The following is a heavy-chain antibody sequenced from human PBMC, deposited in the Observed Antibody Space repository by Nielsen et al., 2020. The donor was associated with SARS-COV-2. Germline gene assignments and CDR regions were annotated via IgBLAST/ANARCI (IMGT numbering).Heavy chain of an antibody. CDR3: ARGVDTAMADYYYYGMDV. CDR2: INPSGGST. J-gene: IGHJ6*02. Sequence: ASVKVSCKASGYTFTSYYMHWVRQAPGQGLEWMGIINPSGGSTSYAQKFQGRVTMTRDTSTNTVYMELSSLRSEDTAVYYCARGVDTAMADYYYYGMDVWGQGTTVTVSS. V-gene: IGHV1-46*01. D-gene: IGHD5-18*01. CDR1: GYTFTSYY.